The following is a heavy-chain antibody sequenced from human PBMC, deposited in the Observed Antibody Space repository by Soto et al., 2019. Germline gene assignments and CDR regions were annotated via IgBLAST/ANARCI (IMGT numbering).Heavy chain of an antibody. J-gene: IGHJ4*02. Sequence: LRLSSAASGFTFSSYAMSWVRQAPGKGLEWVSAISGSGGSTYYADSVKGRFTISRDNSKNTLYLQMNSLRAEDTAVYYCAKDERDYVWGSYRSVYWGQGTLVTVSS. D-gene: IGHD3-16*02. CDR3: AKDERDYVWGSYRSVY. CDR1: GFTFSSYA. V-gene: IGHV3-23*01. CDR2: ISGSGGST.